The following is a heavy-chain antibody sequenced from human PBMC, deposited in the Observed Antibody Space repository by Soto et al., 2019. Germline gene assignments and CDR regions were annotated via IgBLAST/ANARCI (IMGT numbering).Heavy chain of an antibody. D-gene: IGHD4-17*01. CDR1: GDSISRKY. Sequence: QVQLQESGPGLVKPSETLSLTCSVSGDSISRKYWSWLRQPAGGGLERIGRIYTTGATNYNSSLKGRVSMSVDTSKNQFSLRLTSVTAADTAVYFCAMTVIAPSPYLDHWGQGLLVTVSS. CDR2: IYTTGAT. J-gene: IGHJ4*02. CDR3: AMTVIAPSPYLDH. V-gene: IGHV4-4*07.